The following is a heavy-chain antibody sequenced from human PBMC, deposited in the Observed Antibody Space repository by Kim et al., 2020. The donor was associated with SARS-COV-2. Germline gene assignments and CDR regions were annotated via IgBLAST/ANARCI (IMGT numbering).Heavy chain of an antibody. Sequence: GGSLRLSCAASAFTFRAYGMHWVRQAPGKGLEWVAVVSCDGSHKFYADSVKGRFSISRDNSKNTLYLQMNSLSVEDTAVYYCAKGFGGYYDRGGQDYGMDAWGQGTTVTVSS. CDR2: VSCDGSHK. V-gene: IGHV3-30*18. CDR3: AKGFGGYYDRGGQDYGMDA. CDR1: AFTFRAYG. J-gene: IGHJ6*02. D-gene: IGHD3-22*01.